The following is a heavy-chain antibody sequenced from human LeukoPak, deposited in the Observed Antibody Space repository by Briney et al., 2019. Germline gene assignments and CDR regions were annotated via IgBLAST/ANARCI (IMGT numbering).Heavy chain of an antibody. Sequence: GGSLRLSCAASGFTFSTYWMNWSRRAPGKGLEGLGNINQDASEINYVDSVRGRFTISRDNAKNSLHLQMNSLRAEDTAVYYCATDRDNSDWQKRFDSWGQGTLVTVSS. D-gene: IGHD2-21*02. J-gene: IGHJ4*02. CDR1: GFTFSTYW. V-gene: IGHV3-7*01. CDR2: INQDASEI. CDR3: ATDRDNSDWQKRFDS.